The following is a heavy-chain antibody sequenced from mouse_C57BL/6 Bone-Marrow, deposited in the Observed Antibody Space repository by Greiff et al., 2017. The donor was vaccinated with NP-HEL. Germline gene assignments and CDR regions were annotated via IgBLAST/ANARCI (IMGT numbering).Heavy chain of an antibody. CDR1: GYTFTDYY. Sequence: VQLQQSGPELVKPGASVKISCKASGYTFTDYYMNWVKQSHGKSLEWIGDINPNTGGTSYNQKFKGKATLTVDKSSSTAYMELRSLTSEDSAVYYCARFRWFPDYWGQGTTLTVSS. J-gene: IGHJ2*01. CDR2: INPNTGGT. V-gene: IGHV1-26*01. CDR3: ARFRWFPDY. D-gene: IGHD2-3*01.